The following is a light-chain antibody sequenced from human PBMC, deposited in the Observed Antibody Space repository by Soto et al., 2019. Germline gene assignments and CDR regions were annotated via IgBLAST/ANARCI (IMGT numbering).Light chain of an antibody. V-gene: IGKV3-11*01. CDR2: DAS. CDR1: QSVSSY. J-gene: IGKJ1*01. CDR3: QQRSNWPPT. Sequence: EIVLTQSPATLSLSPGERETLSSRASQSVSSYLAWYQQKPGQAPRLLIYDASNRATGIPARFSGSGSGTDFTLTISSLEPEDFAVYYCQQRSNWPPTFGQGTKVDIK.